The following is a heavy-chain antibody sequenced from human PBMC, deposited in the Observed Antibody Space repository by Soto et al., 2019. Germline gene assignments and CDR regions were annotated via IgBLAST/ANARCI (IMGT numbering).Heavy chain of an antibody. Sequence: ASLKLSCKSSGYTFTSYAIHWVRQAPGDSLEWMGWINPSNGKTDYSQKFQGRVTITADKSTSTAYMELSSLRSEDTAVYYCATTVQLERLTYYYYGMDVWGQGTRVTVSS. CDR1: GYTFTSYA. D-gene: IGHD1-1*01. CDR2: INPSNGKT. CDR3: ATTVQLERLTYYYYGMDV. J-gene: IGHJ6*02. V-gene: IGHV1-3*01.